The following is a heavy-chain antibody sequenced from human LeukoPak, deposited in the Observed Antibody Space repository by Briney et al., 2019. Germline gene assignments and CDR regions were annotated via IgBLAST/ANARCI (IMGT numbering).Heavy chain of an antibody. CDR1: GGSINTYY. J-gene: IGHJ5*02. Sequence: PSETLSLTCTVPGGSINTYYWSWIRQPPGKGLEWLGHVYESGTTTYNPSLKSRATISADTSRNQFSLKLSSVTAADTAIYYCARGARTRTTNWFDPWGQGTLVTVSS. D-gene: IGHD1-14*01. CDR2: VYESGTT. V-gene: IGHV4-59*01. CDR3: ARGARTRTTNWFDP.